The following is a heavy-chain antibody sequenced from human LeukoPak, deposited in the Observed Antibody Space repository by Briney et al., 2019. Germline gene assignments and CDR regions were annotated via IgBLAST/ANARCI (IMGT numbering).Heavy chain of an antibody. Sequence: SVKVSCKGSGGTFSSYSISWVRQAPGQGLEWMGGIIPAFGTAHYAQKFQGRVTFTTDESTTTAYMEPRSLRSEDTAVYYCASEGNYDSSGYSRYNYYYMDVWGKGTAVTVSS. V-gene: IGHV1-69*05. CDR3: ASEGNYDSSGYSRYNYYYMDV. J-gene: IGHJ6*03. CDR1: GGTFSSYS. D-gene: IGHD3-22*01. CDR2: IIPAFGTA.